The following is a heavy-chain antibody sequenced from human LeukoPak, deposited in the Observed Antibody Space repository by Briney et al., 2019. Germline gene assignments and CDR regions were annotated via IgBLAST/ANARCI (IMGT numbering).Heavy chain of an antibody. CDR3: ARRAPYSSSSGVWFDP. CDR2: IYYSGST. CDR1: GGSISSYY. V-gene: IGHV4-59*08. D-gene: IGHD6-6*01. Sequence: PSETLSLTCTVSGGSISSYYWSWIRRPPGKGLEWIGYIYYSGSTNYNPSLKSRVTISVDTSKNQFSLKLSSVTAADTAVYYCARRAPYSSSSGVWFDPWGQGTLVTVSS. J-gene: IGHJ5*02.